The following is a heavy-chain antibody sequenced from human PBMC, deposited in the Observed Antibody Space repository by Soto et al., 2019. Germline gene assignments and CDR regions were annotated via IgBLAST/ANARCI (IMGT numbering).Heavy chain of an antibody. J-gene: IGHJ6*02. CDR3: ARGIEGWYQGRYYYGMDV. CDR2: IYYSGST. CDR1: GGSVSSGSYY. Sequence: LSLTCTDSGGSVSSGSYYWSWIRQPPGKGLEWIGYIYYSGSTNYNPSLKSRVTISVDTSKNQFSLKLSSVTAADTAVYYCARGIEGWYQGRYYYGMDVWGQGTTVTVSS. D-gene: IGHD6-19*01. V-gene: IGHV4-61*01.